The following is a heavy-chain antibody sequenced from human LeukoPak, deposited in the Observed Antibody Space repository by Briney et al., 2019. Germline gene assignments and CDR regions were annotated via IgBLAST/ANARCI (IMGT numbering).Heavy chain of an antibody. J-gene: IGHJ4*02. Sequence: SETLSLTCAVSGYSISSGYYWGWIRQPPGKGLEWIGSIYHSGSTYYNPSLKSRVTISVDTSKNQFSLKLSSVTAADTAVYYCARKAAGPDYWGQGTLVTGSS. V-gene: IGHV4-38-2*01. CDR3: ARKAAGPDY. CDR2: IYHSGST. D-gene: IGHD6-13*01. CDR1: GYSISSGYY.